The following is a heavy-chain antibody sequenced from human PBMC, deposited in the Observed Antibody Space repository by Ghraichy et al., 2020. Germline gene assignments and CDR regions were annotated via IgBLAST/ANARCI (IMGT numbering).Heavy chain of an antibody. CDR2: IKQDESEK. CDR3: VKDQASGDSWPEYYFDY. V-gene: IGHV3-7*01. D-gene: IGHD2/OR15-2a*01. CDR1: GFTFSSHW. Sequence: GGSLRLSRAASGFTFSSHWMSWVRQAPGKGLEWVANIKQDESEKYYVDSVKGRFTISRDNSKNTLSLEMSSLRADDTAVYYCVKDQASGDSWPEYYFDYWGQGTLITVSS. J-gene: IGHJ4*02.